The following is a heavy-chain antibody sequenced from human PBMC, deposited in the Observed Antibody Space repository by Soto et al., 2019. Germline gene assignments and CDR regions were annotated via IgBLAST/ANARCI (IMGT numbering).Heavy chain of an antibody. D-gene: IGHD5-12*01. Sequence: ASVKVSCKASGYTFTSYGISWVRQAPGQGLEWMGWISAYNGNTNYAQKLQGRVTMTTDTSTSTAYMELRSLRSDDTAVYYCAREVTFTEGYSGYDPLDYWGQGTLVTVSS. CDR3: AREVTFTEGYSGYDPLDY. V-gene: IGHV1-18*01. CDR1: GYTFTSYG. CDR2: ISAYNGNT. J-gene: IGHJ4*02.